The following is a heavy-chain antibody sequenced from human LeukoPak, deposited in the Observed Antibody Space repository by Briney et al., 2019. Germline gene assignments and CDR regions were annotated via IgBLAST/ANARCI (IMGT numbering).Heavy chain of an antibody. D-gene: IGHD3-10*02. CDR3: AELGITMIGGV. CDR1: GFTFSTYA. Sequence: GGSLRLSCAASGFTFSTYAMSWVRQAPGKGLEWVSAISGSGSTIYYADSVKGRFTISRDNAKNSLYLQMNSLRAEDTAVYYCAELGITMIGGVWGKGTTVTISS. CDR2: ISGSGSTI. V-gene: IGHV3-23*01. J-gene: IGHJ6*04.